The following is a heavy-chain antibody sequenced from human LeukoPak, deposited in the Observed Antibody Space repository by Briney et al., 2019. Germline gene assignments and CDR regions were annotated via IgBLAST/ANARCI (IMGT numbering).Heavy chain of an antibody. J-gene: IGHJ3*02. CDR2: IIPIFGTA. Sequence: SVKVSCKASGGTFSSYAISWVRQAPGQGLEWMGRIIPIFGTANYAQKFQGRVTITTDESTSTAYMELSSLRSEDTAVYYCAREMTDNWNYGEKDAFDIWGQGTMVTVSS. V-gene: IGHV1-69*05. D-gene: IGHD1-7*01. CDR3: AREMTDNWNYGEKDAFDI. CDR1: GGTFSSYA.